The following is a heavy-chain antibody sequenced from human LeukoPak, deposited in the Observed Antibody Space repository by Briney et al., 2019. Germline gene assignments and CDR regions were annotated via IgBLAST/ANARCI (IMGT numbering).Heavy chain of an antibody. Sequence: ASVKVSCKASGYTFISHWMHWVRQAPGQGLEWMGIINPNGGTTIYAQKFQGRVTLTRDMSTSTLYMELISLRSEDTAVYYCARHSSSSASWWFDPWGQGTLVTVSS. V-gene: IGHV1-46*01. CDR2: INPNGGTT. D-gene: IGHD6-6*01. J-gene: IGHJ5*02. CDR3: ARHSSSSASWWFDP. CDR1: GYTFISHW.